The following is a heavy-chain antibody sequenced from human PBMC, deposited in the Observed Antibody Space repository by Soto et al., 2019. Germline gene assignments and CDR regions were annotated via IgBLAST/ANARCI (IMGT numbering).Heavy chain of an antibody. J-gene: IGHJ4*02. CDR2: ISGSGGST. Sequence: EVQLLESGGGLVQPGGSLRLSCAASGFTFSSYAMSWVRQAPGKGLEWISAISGSGGSTYYADSVKGRFTTSRDNSKNTLYLQMNSLRAEDTDVYYCAKDSTIWVFDYWGQGTLVTVSS. V-gene: IGHV3-23*01. CDR1: GFTFSSYA. CDR3: AKDSTIWVFDY. D-gene: IGHD3-3*01.